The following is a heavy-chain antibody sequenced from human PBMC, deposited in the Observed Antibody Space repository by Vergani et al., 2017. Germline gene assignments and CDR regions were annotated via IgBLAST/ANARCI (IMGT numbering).Heavy chain of an antibody. D-gene: IGHD2-15*01. Sequence: QVQLVESGGGVVQPGGSLRLSCAASGFTFNSYGMHWVRQAPGKGLEWVASIRSDESRRYYGDSMEGPFTISRDNSKNTLYLQMTSLRPEDTAVYYCAKAGGGYCSCGTCYPEYWGQGTLVIVSS. J-gene: IGHJ4*02. CDR3: AKAGGGYCSCGTCYPEY. CDR2: IRSDESRR. V-gene: IGHV3-30*02. CDR1: GFTFNSYG.